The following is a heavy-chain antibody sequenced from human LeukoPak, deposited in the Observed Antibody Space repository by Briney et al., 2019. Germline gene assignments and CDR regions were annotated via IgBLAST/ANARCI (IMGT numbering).Heavy chain of an antibody. CDR2: ISGSGGSI. D-gene: IGHD5-12*01. CDR1: GYTFSSYG. V-gene: IGHV3-23*01. CDR3: AKEYLVATIVYWFDP. Sequence: GGSLRLSCAASGYTFSSYGMSWVRQAPGKGLEWVSAISGSGGSIYYADSVKGRFTISRDNSKNTLYLQMNSLRAEDTAVYYCAKEYLVATIVYWFDPWGQGTLVTVSS. J-gene: IGHJ5*02.